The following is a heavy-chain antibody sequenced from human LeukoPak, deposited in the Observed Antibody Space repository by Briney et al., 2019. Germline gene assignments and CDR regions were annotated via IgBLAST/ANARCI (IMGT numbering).Heavy chain of an antibody. D-gene: IGHD2-15*01. J-gene: IGHJ4*02. CDR3: AKDQFNRFCSGGSCSITHDY. Sequence: GGSLRLSCAASGFTFSSYEMNWVRQAPGKGLEWVSYISSSGSTIYYADSVRGRFTISRDNSKNTLYLQMNSLRADDTAVHYCAKDQFNRFCSGGSCSITHDYWGQGALVTVSS. CDR1: GFTFSSYE. CDR2: ISSSGSTI. V-gene: IGHV3-48*03.